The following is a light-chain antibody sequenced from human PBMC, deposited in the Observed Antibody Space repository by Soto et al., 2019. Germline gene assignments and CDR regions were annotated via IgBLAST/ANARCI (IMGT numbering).Light chain of an antibody. V-gene: IGKV1-5*01. Sequence: DIQMTQSPSSLSASVGDRVTLSFRASQNINNYLNWYLQKPGRAPKLLIYDASSLESGVPSRFSGSGSGTEFTLAISGLQPDDFASYYCQQYNSFSLTFGGGTKVDIK. CDR1: QNINNY. J-gene: IGKJ4*01. CDR3: QQYNSFSLT. CDR2: DAS.